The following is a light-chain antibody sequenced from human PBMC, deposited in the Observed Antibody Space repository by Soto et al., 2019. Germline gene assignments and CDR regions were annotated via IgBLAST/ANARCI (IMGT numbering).Light chain of an antibody. CDR1: QSVLYSSNNKNC. V-gene: IGKV4-1*01. Sequence: DIVMTQSPDSLAVSLGERATINCKSSQSVLYSSNNKNCLAWYQQKPGQPPKLLIYWASTRESGVPDRCSGSGSWTDFTLPISSLLADDVAVYYCQQYYSTPRTFGQGTKVEIK. CDR3: QQYYSTPRT. CDR2: WAS. J-gene: IGKJ1*01.